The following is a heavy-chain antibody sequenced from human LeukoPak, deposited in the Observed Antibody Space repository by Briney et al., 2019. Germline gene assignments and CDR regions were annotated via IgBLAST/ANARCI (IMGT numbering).Heavy chain of an antibody. V-gene: IGHV3-30*18. CDR3: TKDDRFFGSYSDS. Sequence: GGSLRLSCAASGFSFTKFAMHWIRQSPGKGLEWVATVLSDEDSQYYADSVKGRFSISRDTSTSTLDLQMNSLRPEDTAVYYCTKDDRFFGSYSDSWGQGILVTVSS. CDR2: VLSDEDSQ. D-gene: IGHD3-3*01. CDR1: GFSFTKFA. J-gene: IGHJ4*02.